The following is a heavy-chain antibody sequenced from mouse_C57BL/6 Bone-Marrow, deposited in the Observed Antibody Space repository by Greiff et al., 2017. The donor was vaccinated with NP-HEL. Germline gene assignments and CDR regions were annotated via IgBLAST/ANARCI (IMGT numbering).Heavy chain of an antibody. V-gene: IGHV1-78*01. CDR3: ARWGYYYGSSSHAVDY. CDR1: GYTFTDHT. Sequence: VQLQQSDAELVKPGASVKISCKVSGYTFTDHTIHWMKQRPEQGLEWIGYIYPRDGSTKYNEKFKGKATLTADKSSSTAYMQHNSLTSEDSAVYFCARWGYYYGSSSHAVDYWGQGTSVTVSS. J-gene: IGHJ4*01. CDR2: IYPRDGST. D-gene: IGHD1-1*01.